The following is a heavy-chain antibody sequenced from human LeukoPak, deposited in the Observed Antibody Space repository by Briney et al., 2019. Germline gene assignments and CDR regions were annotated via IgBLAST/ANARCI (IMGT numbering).Heavy chain of an antibody. Sequence: GGSLRLSCAASGFTFSDYYMSWIRQAPGKGLEWVPYISSSSSYTNYADSVKGRFTISRDNAKNSLYLQMNSLRAEDTAVYYCARGGFNDAFDIWGQGTMVTVSS. CDR2: ISSSSSYT. J-gene: IGHJ3*02. V-gene: IGHV3-11*06. CDR1: GFTFSDYY. CDR3: ARGGFNDAFDI.